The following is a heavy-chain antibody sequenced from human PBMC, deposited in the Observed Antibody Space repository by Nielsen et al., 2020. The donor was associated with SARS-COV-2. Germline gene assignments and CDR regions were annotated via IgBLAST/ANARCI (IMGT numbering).Heavy chain of an antibody. CDR3: ARGGIAAAGTQFDP. CDR1: GFTFSSYW. CDR2: IKQDGSEK. J-gene: IGHJ5*02. V-gene: IGHV3-7*03. Sequence: GESLKISCAASGFTFSSYWMSWVRQAPGKGLEWVANIKQDGSEKYYVDSVKGRFTISRDNAKNSLYLQMNSLRAEDTAVYYCARGGIAAAGTQFDPWGQGTLVTVSS. D-gene: IGHD6-13*01.